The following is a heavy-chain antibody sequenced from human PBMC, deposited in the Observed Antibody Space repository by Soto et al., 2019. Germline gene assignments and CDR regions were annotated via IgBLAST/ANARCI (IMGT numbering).Heavy chain of an antibody. CDR2: LIPVFGSP. D-gene: IGHD5-18*01. Sequence: QVQLVQSGAEVKKPGSSVTVSCKTSGGTFSKEAINWVRQAPGQGLEWMGLLIPVFGSPIYAQKFQGRIRITADESTSTAFMDLSSLRSEDTAVYYCTRVLGYTFEPVITRYYSMDVWGQGTTVSVSS. CDR1: GGTFSKEA. CDR3: TRVLGYTFEPVITRYYSMDV. J-gene: IGHJ6*03. V-gene: IGHV1-69*01.